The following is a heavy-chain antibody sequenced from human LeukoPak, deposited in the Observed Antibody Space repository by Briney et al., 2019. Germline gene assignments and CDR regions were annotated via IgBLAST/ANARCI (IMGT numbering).Heavy chain of an antibody. V-gene: IGHV3-11*06. J-gene: IGHJ4*02. D-gene: IGHD2-15*01. CDR1: GFTFSDYY. CDR3: ARDCGGSCFTPDFDY. CDR2: ISSSSSYT. Sequence: PGGSLRLSCAASGFTFSDYYMSWIRQAPGKGLEWVSYISSSSSYTNYADSVKSRFTISRDNAKNSLYLQMNSLRAEDTAVCYCARDCGGSCFTPDFDYWGQGTLVTVSS.